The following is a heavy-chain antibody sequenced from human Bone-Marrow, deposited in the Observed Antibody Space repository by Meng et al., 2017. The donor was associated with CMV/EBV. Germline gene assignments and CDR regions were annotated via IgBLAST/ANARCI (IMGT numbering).Heavy chain of an antibody. D-gene: IGHD6-6*01. CDR2: ISGSGGST. Sequence: GESLKISCAASGFTFSSYAMSWVRQAPGKGLEWVSAISGSGGSTYYADSVKGRFTISRDNSKNTLYLQMNSLRAEDTAVYYCAKGPSSIAARPGPIYYFDYCGQGTLVTVSS. CDR1: GFTFSSYA. CDR3: AKGPSSIAARPGPIYYFDY. J-gene: IGHJ4*02. V-gene: IGHV3-23*01.